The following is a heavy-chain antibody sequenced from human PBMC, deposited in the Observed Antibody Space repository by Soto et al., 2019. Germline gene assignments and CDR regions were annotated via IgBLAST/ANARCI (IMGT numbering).Heavy chain of an antibody. J-gene: IGHJ4*02. V-gene: IGHV4-59*01. CDR1: GGSISSYY. CDR2: IYYSGST. D-gene: IGHD3-3*01. CDR3: ARGTTIFGVVNHFDY. Sequence: SETLSLTCTVSGGSISSYYWSWIRQPPGKGLEWIGYIYYSGSTNYNPSLKSRVTISVDTSKNQFSLKLSSVTAADTAVYYCARGTTIFGVVNHFDYCGQGTLVTVSS.